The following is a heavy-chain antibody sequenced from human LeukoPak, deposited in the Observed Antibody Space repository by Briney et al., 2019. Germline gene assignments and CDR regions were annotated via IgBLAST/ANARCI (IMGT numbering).Heavy chain of an antibody. D-gene: IGHD6-13*01. V-gene: IGHV3-49*03. Sequence: ETGGSLRLSCTASGFTFGDYAMSWFRQAPGKGLEWEGFIRSKAYGGTTEYAASVKGRFTISRDDSKSIAYLQMNSLKTEDTAVYYCTRGFDSSSWYWYYYGMDVWGQGTTVTVSS. J-gene: IGHJ6*02. CDR3: TRGFDSSSWYWYYYGMDV. CDR1: GFTFGDYA. CDR2: IRSKAYGGTT.